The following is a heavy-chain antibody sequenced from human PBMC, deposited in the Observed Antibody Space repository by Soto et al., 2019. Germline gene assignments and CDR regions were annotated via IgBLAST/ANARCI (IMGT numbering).Heavy chain of an antibody. CDR2: INHSGST. CDR3: ASRFSGSYYYYYYCMDV. D-gene: IGHD1-26*01. CDR1: GWSFSGYS. Sequence: SETLSLTCAVYGWSFSGYSWSWIRQPPGKGLEWIGEINHSGSTNYNPSLKSRVNISVDTSKNQSSLKLNSVTAAGTAVYYCASRFSGSYYYYYYCMDVWGQGTTVTVSS. J-gene: IGHJ6*02. V-gene: IGHV4-34*01.